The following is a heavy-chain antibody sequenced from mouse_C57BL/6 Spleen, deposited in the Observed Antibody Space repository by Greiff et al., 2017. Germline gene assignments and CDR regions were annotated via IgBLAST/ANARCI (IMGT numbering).Heavy chain of an antibody. CDR2: ISSGGDYI. Sequence: DVMLVESGEGLVKPGGSLKLSCAASGFTFSSYAMSWVRQPPEKRLEWVAYISSGGDYIYYADTVKGRFTISRDNARNTLYLQMSSQKSEDTAIYYCTRGHNCDGSWYYFDYWGQGTTLTVSS. D-gene: IGHD4-1*01. CDR1: GFTFSSYA. CDR3: TRGHNCDGSWYYFDY. J-gene: IGHJ2*01. V-gene: IGHV5-9-1*02.